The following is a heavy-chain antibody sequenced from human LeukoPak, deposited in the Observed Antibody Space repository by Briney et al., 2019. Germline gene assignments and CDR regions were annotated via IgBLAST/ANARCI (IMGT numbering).Heavy chain of an antibody. Sequence: AAVKVSCKASGYTFTVNYIHWVRHAPGQGLGWMGWIYLNSGGTNYAQTFQGRVTMTRDTSITTAYTELSRLRSDDTAVYYCAGGVMITSGGVIVNDYWGQGTLVTVSS. D-gene: IGHD3-16*02. V-gene: IGHV1-2*02. CDR2: IYLNSGGT. J-gene: IGHJ4*02. CDR1: GYTFTVNY. CDR3: AGGVMITSGGVIVNDY.